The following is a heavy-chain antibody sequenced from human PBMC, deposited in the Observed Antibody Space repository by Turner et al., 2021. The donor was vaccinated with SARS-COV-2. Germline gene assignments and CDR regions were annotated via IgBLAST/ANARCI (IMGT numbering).Heavy chain of an antibody. D-gene: IGHD3-10*01. CDR1: GEPISTSQDY. J-gene: IGHJ5*01. CDR3: MRHDHYGSASINWFNS. V-gene: IGHV4-39*01. CDR2: IYYSGRT. Sequence: QLQLQESGPGLVRPSETLSLICTVSGEPISTSQDYWGWIRQPPGKGLEWIGSIYYSGRTFYNPSVKSRVTISVDTSKNDFSLQLSSVTAADTAVYYCMRHDHYGSASINWFNSWGQGTLVTVSS.